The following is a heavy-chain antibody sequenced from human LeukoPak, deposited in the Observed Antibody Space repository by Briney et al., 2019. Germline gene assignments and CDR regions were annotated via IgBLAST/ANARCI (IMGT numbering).Heavy chain of an antibody. J-gene: IGHJ4*02. D-gene: IGHD3-10*01. CDR3: AKDSGSYYGSGTPFDY. V-gene: IGHV3-9*01. CDR2: ISWNSGSI. CDR1: GFTFDDYA. Sequence: GGSLRLSCAASGFTFDDYAMHWVRQAPGKGLEWVSGISWNSGSIGYADSVKGRFTISRDNARNSLYLQMNSLRAEDTALYYCAKDSGSYYGSGTPFDYWGQGTLVTVSS.